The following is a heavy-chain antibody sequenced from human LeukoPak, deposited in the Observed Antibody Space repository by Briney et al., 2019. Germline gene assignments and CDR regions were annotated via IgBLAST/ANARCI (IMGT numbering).Heavy chain of an antibody. CDR1: GFTFSSYS. Sequence: GSLRLSCAASGFTFSSYSMNWVRQAPGKGLEWVSVIYSGGNTYYADSVKGRFTISRDNSKNTLYLQMNSLRAEDTAVYYCARAQYTSGYSSSWYVVDYWGQGTLVTVSS. D-gene: IGHD6-13*01. J-gene: IGHJ4*02. V-gene: IGHV3-66*01. CDR2: IYSGGNT. CDR3: ARAQYTSGYSSSWYVVDY.